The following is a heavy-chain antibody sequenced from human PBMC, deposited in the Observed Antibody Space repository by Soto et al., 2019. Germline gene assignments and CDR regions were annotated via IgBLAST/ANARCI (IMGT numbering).Heavy chain of an antibody. CDR3: VRAGVAPYYYYGMDV. CDR2: IGNSGDT. V-gene: IGHV3-13*01. CDR1: GFTFKSYD. D-gene: IGHD2-8*01. Sequence: EVQLVESGGDIVQPGGSLRLSCAASGFTFKSYDMYWVRQAPGKGPVWVSSIGNSGDTNYAGSVKGRFTISRENDRNALYLQMNSLRGGDTAVYFCVRAGVAPYYYYGMDVWGQGTTVTVSS. J-gene: IGHJ6*02.